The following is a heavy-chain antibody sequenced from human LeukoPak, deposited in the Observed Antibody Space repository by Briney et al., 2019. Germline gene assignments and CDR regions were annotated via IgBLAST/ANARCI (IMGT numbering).Heavy chain of an antibody. CDR1: GGSFSGYY. V-gene: IGHV4-34*01. D-gene: IGHD3-10*01. Sequence: PSETLSLTCAVYGGSFSGYYWSWIRQPPGKGLEWIGEINHSGSTNYNPSLKSRVTISVDTSKNQFSLKLSSVTAADTAVYYCAREWFGELFPKNWFDPWGQGTLVTVSS. CDR3: AREWFGELFPKNWFDP. CDR2: INHSGST. J-gene: IGHJ5*02.